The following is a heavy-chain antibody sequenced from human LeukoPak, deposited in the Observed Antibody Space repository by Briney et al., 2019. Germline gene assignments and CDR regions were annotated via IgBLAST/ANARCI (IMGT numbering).Heavy chain of an antibody. CDR3: ASSTLEYYSDY. J-gene: IGHJ4*02. CDR1: GFTFSSYG. CDR2: IWYDGSNK. V-gene: IGHV3-33*01. Sequence: GGSLRLSCAASGFTFSSYGMHWVRQAPGKGLEWVAVIWYDGSNKYYADSVKGRFTISRDNSKNTLYLQMNSLRAEDTAAYYCASSTLEYYSDYWGQGTLVTVSS.